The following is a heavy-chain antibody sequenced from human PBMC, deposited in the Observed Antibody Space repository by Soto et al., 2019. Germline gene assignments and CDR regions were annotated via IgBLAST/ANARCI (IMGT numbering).Heavy chain of an antibody. CDR3: VKGPLLRFLEWLPPGAFDI. Sequence: GGSLRLSCSASGFTFSSYAMHWVRQAPGKGLEYVSAISSNGGSTYYADSVKGRFTISRDNSKNTLYLQMSSLRAEDTAVYYCVKGPLLRFLEWLPPGAFDIWGQGTMVTVSS. D-gene: IGHD3-3*01. V-gene: IGHV3-64D*08. J-gene: IGHJ3*02. CDR2: ISSNGGST. CDR1: GFTFSSYA.